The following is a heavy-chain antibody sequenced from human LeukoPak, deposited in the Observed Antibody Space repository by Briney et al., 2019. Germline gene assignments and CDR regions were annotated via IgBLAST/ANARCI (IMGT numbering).Heavy chain of an antibody. CDR3: ASTQWELPPRGAFDI. Sequence: PSETLSLTCAVYGGSFSGYYWSWIRQPPGKGLEWIGEINHSGSTNYNPSLKSRVTISVDTSKNQFSLKLSSVTAADTAVYYCASTQWELPPRGAFDIWGQGTMVTVSS. CDR2: INHSGST. CDR1: GGSFSGYY. D-gene: IGHD1-26*01. V-gene: IGHV4-34*01. J-gene: IGHJ3*02.